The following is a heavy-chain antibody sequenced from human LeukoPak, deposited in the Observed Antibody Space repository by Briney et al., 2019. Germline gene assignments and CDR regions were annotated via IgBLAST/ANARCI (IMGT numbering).Heavy chain of an antibody. J-gene: IGHJ5*02. Sequence: PGESLKISCKGSGYSFTSYWIGWVRQMPGKGLEWMGIIYPGDSDTRYSPSFQGQVTISADKSISTAYLQWSSLKASDTAMYYCARHENDVVEPPLTWFDPWGQGTLVTVSS. CDR2: IYPGDSDT. CDR1: GYSFTSYW. D-gene: IGHD2-2*01. CDR3: ARHENDVVEPPLTWFDP. V-gene: IGHV5-51*01.